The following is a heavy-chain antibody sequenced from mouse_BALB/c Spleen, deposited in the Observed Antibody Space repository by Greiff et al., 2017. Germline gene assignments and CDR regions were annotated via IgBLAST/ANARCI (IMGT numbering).Heavy chain of an antibody. CDR3: ARRGYDVGYYAMDY. D-gene: IGHD2-14*01. V-gene: IGHV5-12-1*01. CDR1: GFAFSSYD. CDR2: ISSGGGST. J-gene: IGHJ4*01. Sequence: EVKLVESGGGLVKPGGSLKLSCAASGFAFSSYDMSWVRQTPEKRLEWVAYISSGGGSTYYPDTVKGRFTISRDNAKNTLYLQMSSLKSEDIAMYYCARRGYDVGYYAMDYWGQGTSVTVSS.